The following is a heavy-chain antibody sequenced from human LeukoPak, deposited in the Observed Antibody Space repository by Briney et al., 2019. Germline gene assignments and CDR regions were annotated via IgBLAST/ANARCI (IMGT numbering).Heavy chain of an antibody. V-gene: IGHV3-30*18. CDR2: ISYDGSNK. CDR3: AKTSVGAILGHAFDI. CDR1: GFIFSSYG. J-gene: IGHJ3*02. Sequence: PGRSLRLPCAASGFIFSSYGMNWVRQAPGKGLEGVADISYDGSNKYYADSVKGRFTISRDNSKNTLYLQMNSLRAEDTAVYYCAKTSVGAILGHAFDIWGQGTMVTVSS. D-gene: IGHD1-26*01.